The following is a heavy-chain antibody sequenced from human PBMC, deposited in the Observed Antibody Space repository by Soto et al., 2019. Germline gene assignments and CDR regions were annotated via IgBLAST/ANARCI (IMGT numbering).Heavy chain of an antibody. V-gene: IGHV3-74*01. CDR3: ASGGSSLNFDS. CDR1: GFTLRSYC. Sequence: PGGSLRLSCAASGFTLRSYCMQWVRQAPGKGLVWVSWINSDGSSTSYADSVKGRFTISRDNAKNTLYLQMNSLRAEDTAVYYCASGGSSLNFDSWGQGTLVTVSS. D-gene: IGHD6-6*01. CDR2: INSDGSST. J-gene: IGHJ4*02.